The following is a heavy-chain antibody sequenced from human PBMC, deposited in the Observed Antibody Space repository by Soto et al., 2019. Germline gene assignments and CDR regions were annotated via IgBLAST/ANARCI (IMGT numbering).Heavy chain of an antibody. J-gene: IGHJ4*02. D-gene: IGHD5-18*01. Sequence: SETLSLTCTVSGGSISSSSYYWGWIRQPPGKGLEWIGSIYYSGSTYYNPSLKSRVTISVDTSKNQFSLKLSSVTAADTAVYYCARPAMAGNRGYYFAYWAQGTLVPVSS. CDR1: GGSISSSSYY. V-gene: IGHV4-39*01. CDR2: IYYSGST. CDR3: ARPAMAGNRGYYFAY.